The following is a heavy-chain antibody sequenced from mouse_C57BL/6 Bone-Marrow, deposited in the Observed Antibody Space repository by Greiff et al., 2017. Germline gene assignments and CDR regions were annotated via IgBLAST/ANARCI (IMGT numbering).Heavy chain of an antibody. CDR3: AREGTTTVVASYAMDY. CDR1: GFTFSSYA. V-gene: IGHV5-4*01. Sequence: EVHLVESGGGLVKPGGSLKLSCAASGFTFSSYAMSWVRQTPEKRLEWVATISDGGSYTYYPDNVKGRFTISRDNAKNNLYLQMSHLKSEDTAMYYCAREGTTTVVASYAMDYWGQGTSVTVSS. CDR2: ISDGGSYT. D-gene: IGHD1-1*01. J-gene: IGHJ4*01.